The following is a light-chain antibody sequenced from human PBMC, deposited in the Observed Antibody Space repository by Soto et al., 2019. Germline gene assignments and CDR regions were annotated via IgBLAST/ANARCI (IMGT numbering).Light chain of an antibody. V-gene: IGLV2-11*01. J-gene: IGLJ2*01. CDR2: DVT. CDR3: CSSAGSYSLGV. Sequence: QSALTQPRSVSGSPGQSVTISCTGSSSDVGGYDFVSWYQQHPGKAPKLMLYDVTKRPSGVPDRLSGSKSVNSASLTISGLRPEDEADNYCCSSAGSYSLGVFGGGTKLNVL. CDR1: SSDVGGYDF.